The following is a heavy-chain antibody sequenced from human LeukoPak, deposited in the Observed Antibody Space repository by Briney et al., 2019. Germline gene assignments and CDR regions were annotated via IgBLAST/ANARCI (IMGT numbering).Heavy chain of an antibody. CDR3: AKSSVAGPRAYYFDY. V-gene: IGHV3-74*01. D-gene: IGHD6-19*01. CDR1: GFTFSNYW. CDR2: INSDGINT. J-gene: IGHJ4*02. Sequence: PGGSLRLSCAASGFTFSNYWMHWVRQAPGKGLVWVSRINSDGINTSYADSVKGRFTISRDNAKNTLNLQMNSLRAEDTAVYYCAKSSVAGPRAYYFDYWGQGTLVTVSS.